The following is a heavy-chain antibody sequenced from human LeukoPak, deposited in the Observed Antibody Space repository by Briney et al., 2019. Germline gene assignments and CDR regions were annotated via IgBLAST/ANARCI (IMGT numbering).Heavy chain of an antibody. D-gene: IGHD3-16*01. V-gene: IGHV1-18*01. CDR3: ARDSPGGVRWESVGNYFDY. CDR2: ISAYNGNT. CDR1: GYTFTSYG. Sequence: ASVKVSCKASGYTFTSYGISWVRQAPGQGLEWMGWISAYNGNTNYAQKLQGRVTMTTDASTSTAYMELRSLRSDDTAVYYCARDSPGGVRWESVGNYFDYWGQGTLVTVSS. J-gene: IGHJ4*02.